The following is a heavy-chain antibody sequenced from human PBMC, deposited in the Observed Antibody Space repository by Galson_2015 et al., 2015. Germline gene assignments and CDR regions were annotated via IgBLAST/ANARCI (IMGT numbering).Heavy chain of an antibody. CDR1: GYTFTSYD. D-gene: IGHD3-10*01. V-gene: IGHV1-8*01. J-gene: IGHJ6*03. CDR2: MNPNSGNT. CDR3: ARATIRKVRGVIRDYYYMDV. Sequence: SVKVSCKASGYTFTSYDINWVRQATGQGLEWMGWMNPNSGNTGYAQKFQGRVTMTRNTSISTAYMELSSLRSEDTAVYYCARATIRKVRGVIRDYYYMDVWGKGTTVTVSS.